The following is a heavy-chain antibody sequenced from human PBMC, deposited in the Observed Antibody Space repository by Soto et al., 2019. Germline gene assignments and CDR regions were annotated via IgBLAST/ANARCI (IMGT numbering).Heavy chain of an antibody. V-gene: IGHV4-4*02. J-gene: IGHJ6*02. Sequence: SETLSLTCAVSGGSTSSSNWWSWVRQPPGKGLEWIGEIYHSGSTNYNPSLKSRVTISVDKSKNQFSLKLSSVTAADTAVYYCARVSGGGGWSYYYGMDVWGQGTTVTVSS. CDR3: ARVSGGGGWSYYYGMDV. D-gene: IGHD3-16*01. CDR1: GGSTSSSNW. CDR2: IYHSGST.